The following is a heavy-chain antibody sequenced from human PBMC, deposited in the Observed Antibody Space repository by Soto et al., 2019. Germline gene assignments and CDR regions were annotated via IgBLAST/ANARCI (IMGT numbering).Heavy chain of an antibody. CDR3: ARGRSGAY. CDR2: INHSGST. J-gene: IGHJ4*02. Sequence: SSETLSLTCAVYGGSFSGYYWSWIRQPPGKGLEWIGEINHSGSTNYNPSLKSRVTISVDTSKNQFSLKLSSVTAADTTVYYCARGRSGAYWGQGTLVTVSS. CDR1: GGSFSGYY. D-gene: IGHD3-10*01. V-gene: IGHV4-34*01.